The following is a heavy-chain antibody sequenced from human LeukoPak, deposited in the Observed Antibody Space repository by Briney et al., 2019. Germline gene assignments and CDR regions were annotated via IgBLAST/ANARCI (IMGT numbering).Heavy chain of an antibody. Sequence: GGSLRLSCAASGFTFSSYAMTWVRQAPGKGLEWVANIKQDGSEKSYVDSVKGRFTISRDNAKNSVYLQMNSLRTEDTALYYCTKDLSSQWFTDIRHYGMNVWGQGTTVAVSS. CDR2: IKQDGSEK. V-gene: IGHV3-7*03. D-gene: IGHD3-22*01. J-gene: IGHJ6*02. CDR1: GFTFSSYA. CDR3: TKDLSSQWFTDIRHYGMNV.